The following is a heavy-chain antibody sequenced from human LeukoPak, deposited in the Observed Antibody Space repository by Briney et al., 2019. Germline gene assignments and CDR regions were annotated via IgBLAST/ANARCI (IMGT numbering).Heavy chain of an antibody. CDR2: INHSGST. CDR1: GGSFSGYY. D-gene: IGHD6-19*01. J-gene: IGHJ4*02. CDR3: ARVVAVARNFDY. Sequence: SETLSLTCAVYGGSFSGYYWSWIRQPPGKGLEWIGEINHSGSTNYNPSLKSRVTISVDTSKNQCSLKLSSVTAADTAVYYCARVVAVARNFDYWGQGTLVTVSS. V-gene: IGHV4-34*01.